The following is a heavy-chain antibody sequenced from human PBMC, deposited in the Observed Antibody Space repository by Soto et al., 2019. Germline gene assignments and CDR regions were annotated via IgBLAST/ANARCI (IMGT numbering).Heavy chain of an antibody. CDR2: INAGNGNT. CDR3: ARAGYCRSTSCSDAFDI. Sequence: QVQFVQSGAELKKPGASVKVSCKASGYTFTNYAMHWVRQAPGQRLEWMGWINAGNGNTKYSQKFQGRITITRDTSARTAYVELTSLRSDDKAVYYCARAGYCRSTSCSDAFDICGQGTVVTVSS. CDR1: GYTFTNYA. V-gene: IGHV1-3*01. D-gene: IGHD2-2*01. J-gene: IGHJ3*02.